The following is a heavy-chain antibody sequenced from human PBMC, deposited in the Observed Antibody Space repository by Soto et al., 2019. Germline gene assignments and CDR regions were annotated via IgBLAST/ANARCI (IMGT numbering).Heavy chain of an antibody. CDR3: EKDMKVGMASSTQGYFILYCDY. CDR1: GFTFDDYA. CDR2: SSWNSGSI. J-gene: IGHJ4*02. Sequence: EVQLVESGGGLVQPGRSLRLSCAASGFTFDDYAMHWVRQAPGKGLEWVSGSSWNSGSIGYADSVKGRFTISRDNAKNSLYLKMNCLRAEDTAVYYCEKDMKVGMASSTQGYFILYCDYWGQGTLVNVSS. V-gene: IGHV3-9*01. D-gene: IGHD3-22*01.